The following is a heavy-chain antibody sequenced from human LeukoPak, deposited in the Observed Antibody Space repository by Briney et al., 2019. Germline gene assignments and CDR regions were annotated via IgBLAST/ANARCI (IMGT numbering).Heavy chain of an antibody. J-gene: IGHJ4*02. D-gene: IGHD5-12*01. V-gene: IGHV4-59*08. CDR3: ARHGYIVAAFDY. CDR2: IYYSGST. Sequence: SETLSLTCTVSGGSISSYYWSWIWQPPGKGLEWIGYIYYSGSTNYNPSLKSRVTISVDTSKKQLSLKLTSVTAADTAVYYCARHGYIVAAFDYWGQGTLVIVSS. CDR1: GGSISSYY.